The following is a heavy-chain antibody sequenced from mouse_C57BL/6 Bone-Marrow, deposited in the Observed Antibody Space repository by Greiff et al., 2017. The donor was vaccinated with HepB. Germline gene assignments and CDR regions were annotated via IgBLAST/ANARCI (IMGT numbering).Heavy chain of an antibody. CDR2: ISYDGSN. CDR1: GYSITSGYY. D-gene: IGHD2-3*01. Sequence: DVQLVESGPGLVKPSQSLSLTCSVTGYSITSGYYWNWIRQFPGNKLEWMGYISYDGSNNYNPSLKNRISITRDTSKNQFFLKLNSVTTEDTATYYCARDQSLYDSWFAYWGQGTLVTVSA. V-gene: IGHV3-6*01. J-gene: IGHJ3*01. CDR3: ARDQSLYDSWFAY.